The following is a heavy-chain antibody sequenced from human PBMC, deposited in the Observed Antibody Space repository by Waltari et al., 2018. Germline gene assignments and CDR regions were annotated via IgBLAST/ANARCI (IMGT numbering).Heavy chain of an antibody. Sequence: QVQLVQSGAEVKKPGVSVKVSCEASGYTFTGRYLPWVRQAPGQGLEWMGRIKPNSGVTDYAQKFQDRVTMTRDTSSSTAYMELSGLRSDDTAVYYCAREATHSYYYFLDVWGKGTTVTVSS. V-gene: IGHV1-2*06. CDR1: GYTFTGRY. J-gene: IGHJ6*03. CDR2: IKPNSGVT. CDR3: AREATHSYYYFLDV.